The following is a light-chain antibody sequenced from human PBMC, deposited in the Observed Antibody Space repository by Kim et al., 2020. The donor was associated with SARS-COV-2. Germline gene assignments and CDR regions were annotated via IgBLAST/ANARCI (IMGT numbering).Light chain of an antibody. CDR1: SGNIASDF. CDR3: V. V-gene: IGLV6-57*04. Sequence: NFMLTQPHSVSESPGKTVTISCTRSSGNIASDFVQWHQQRPGSAPTTVIYEDDQRPSGVPARFSGSIDSSSNSASLTISGLKTDDSNNHRGVFGGGTQLTVL. CDR2: EDD. J-gene: IGLJ3*02.